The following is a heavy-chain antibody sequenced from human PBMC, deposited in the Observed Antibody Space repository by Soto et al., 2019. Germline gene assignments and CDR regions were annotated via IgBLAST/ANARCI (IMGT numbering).Heavy chain of an antibody. CDR1: GFTFINYA. J-gene: IGHJ2*01. CDR2: ISGGGDAA. D-gene: IGHD7-27*01. V-gene: IGHV3-23*01. Sequence: EVQVLESGGGLVQPGGSLRLSCAGSGFTFINYAMNWVRQAPGKGLEWVSSISGGGDAAFFPDSVRGRFTISRDNSKNTVTLQMNSLGVDDTAVYYCARKILGSTTRPNYWYFDLWGRGTLVTVCS. CDR3: ARKILGSTTRPNYWYFDL.